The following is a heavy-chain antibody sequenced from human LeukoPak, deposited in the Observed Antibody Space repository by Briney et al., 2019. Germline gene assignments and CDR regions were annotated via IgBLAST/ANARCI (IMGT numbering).Heavy chain of an antibody. D-gene: IGHD6-13*01. J-gene: IGHJ5*02. Sequence: RGSLRLSCAASGFTFSSYWMHWVRQAPGKGLVWVSRINSDGSSTSYADSVKGRFTISRDNAKNTLYLQMNSLRAEDTAVYYCARAGYSSSWYGLWGQGTLVTVSS. CDR3: ARAGYSSSWYGL. CDR2: INSDGSST. CDR1: GFTFSSYW. V-gene: IGHV3-74*01.